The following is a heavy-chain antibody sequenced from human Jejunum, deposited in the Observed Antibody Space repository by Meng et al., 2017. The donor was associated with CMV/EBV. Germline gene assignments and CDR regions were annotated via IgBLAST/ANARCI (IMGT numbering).Heavy chain of an antibody. J-gene: IGHJ4*02. CDR2: IYPGDSDT. Sequence: CKGSGYTFTNSWIGWVRQMPGKGLECMGIIYPGDSDTKYSPSFQGQVTISADKSINTAYLQWSSLQASDTAMYYCARSTTVTDFDSWGQGTLVTVSS. D-gene: IGHD4-11*01. CDR1: GYTFTNSW. CDR3: ARSTTVTDFDS. V-gene: IGHV5-51*01.